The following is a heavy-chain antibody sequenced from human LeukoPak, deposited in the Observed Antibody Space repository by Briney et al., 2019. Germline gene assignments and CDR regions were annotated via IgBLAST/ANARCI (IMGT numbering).Heavy chain of an antibody. CDR2: IVVGSGNT. Sequence: SVKVSCKASGFTFTSSAMQWVRQPRAQRLEWIGWIVVGSGNTNYAQKFQERVTITRDMSTSTAYVELSSLRSEDTAVYYCAAGLGDFWSGYSWFDPWGQGTLVTVSS. CDR3: AAGLGDFWSGYSWFDP. D-gene: IGHD3-3*01. CDR1: GFTFTSSA. J-gene: IGHJ5*02. V-gene: IGHV1-58*02.